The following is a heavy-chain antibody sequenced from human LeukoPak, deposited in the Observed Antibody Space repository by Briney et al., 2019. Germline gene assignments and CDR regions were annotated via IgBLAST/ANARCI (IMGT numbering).Heavy chain of an antibody. Sequence: GGSLRLSCTASGFTFGDYAMSWVRQAPGKGQEWVGFIRSKAYGGTTEYAASVKGRFTISRDDSKSIAYLQMNSLKTEDTAVYYCTRDYYGSGSYYRGPGLYYYYGMDVWGQGTTVTVSS. CDR2: IRSKAYGGTT. CDR3: TRDYYGSGSYYRGPGLYYYYGMDV. D-gene: IGHD3-10*01. V-gene: IGHV3-49*04. CDR1: GFTFGDYA. J-gene: IGHJ6*02.